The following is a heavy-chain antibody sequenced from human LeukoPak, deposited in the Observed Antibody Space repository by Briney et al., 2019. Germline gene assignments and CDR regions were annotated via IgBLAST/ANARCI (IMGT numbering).Heavy chain of an antibody. CDR1: GFTFSSYS. CDR3: ARSTSASGTDDY. CDR2: FSSGSGYI. V-gene: IGHV3-21*01. D-gene: IGHD6-13*01. J-gene: IGHJ4*02. Sequence: PGGSLRLSCAASGFTFSSYSMHWVRQAPGKGLEWVSSFSSGSGYIYSADSVKGRFTISRDNTKNSLYMQMNSLGAEDTAVYYCARSTSASGTDDYWGQGTLVTVSS.